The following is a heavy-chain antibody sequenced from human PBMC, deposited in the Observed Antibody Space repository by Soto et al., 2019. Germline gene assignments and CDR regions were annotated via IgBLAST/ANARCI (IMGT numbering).Heavy chain of an antibody. D-gene: IGHD4-17*01. CDR1: GFSLSTSGVG. J-gene: IGHJ5*02. V-gene: IGHV2-5*02. CDR3: ARHYGDYQHRYNWFDP. CDR2: IYWDDDK. Sequence: QITLKESGPTLVKPTQTLTLTCTFSGFSLSTSGVGVGWIRQPPGKALEWLALIYWDDDKRYSPSLKSRLTITKDTSKNQVVLTMTNMDPVDTATYYCARHYGDYQHRYNWFDPWGQGTLVTVSS.